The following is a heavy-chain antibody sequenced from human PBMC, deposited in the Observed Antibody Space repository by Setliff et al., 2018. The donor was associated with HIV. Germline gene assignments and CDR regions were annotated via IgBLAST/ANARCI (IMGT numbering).Heavy chain of an antibody. D-gene: IGHD3-22*01. Sequence: PSETLSLTCAVSGASITSSGYYWVWVRQFPGEGLEWIGHIYFGGNTYYNSSLSNRIAISLDTSKNHVSLKLTSVTAADTAVYFCAARNYFESDFDTWGQGTLVTVSS. CDR3: AARNYFESDFDT. J-gene: IGHJ4*02. CDR2: IYFGGNT. V-gene: IGHV4-31*11. CDR1: GASITSSGYY.